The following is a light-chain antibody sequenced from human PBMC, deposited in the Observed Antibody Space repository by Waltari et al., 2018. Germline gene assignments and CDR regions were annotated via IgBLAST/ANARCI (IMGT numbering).Light chain of an antibody. CDR3: QHRSNWPSLT. CDR1: QGVSSS. V-gene: IGKV3-11*01. J-gene: IGKJ4*01. CDR2: DAS. Sequence: EIVLTQSPATLSLSPGERATLSCRPSQGVSSSLAWYQQKGGQAPRLLIYDASNRAAGLPARFRGSGSGTDFTLTISSLGPEDVTVYYCQHRSNWPSLTFGGGNEVE.